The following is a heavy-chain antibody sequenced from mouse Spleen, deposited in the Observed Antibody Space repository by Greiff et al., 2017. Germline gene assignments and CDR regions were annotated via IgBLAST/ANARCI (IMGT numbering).Heavy chain of an antibody. CDR2: IYPGDGDT. CDR1: GYAFSSYW. Sequence: VQLQQSGAELVKPGASVKISCKASGYAFSSYWMNWVKQRPGKGLEWIGQIYPGDGDTNYNGKFKGKATLTADKSSSTAYMQLSSLTSEDSAVYFCARADWPSNYFDYWGQGTTLTVSS. V-gene: IGHV1-80*01. CDR3: ARADWPSNYFDY. D-gene: IGHD4-1*01. J-gene: IGHJ2*01.